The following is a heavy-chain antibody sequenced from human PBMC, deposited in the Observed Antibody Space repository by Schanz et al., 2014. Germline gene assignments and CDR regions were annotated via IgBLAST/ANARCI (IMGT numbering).Heavy chain of an antibody. CDR3: AKGRFGELSAFDI. V-gene: IGHV3-21*04. Sequence: EVQLVESGGGLVKPGGFLRLSCAASGFTFSSYAMSWVRQAPGRGLEWVSSISTSGTYMYIADSVKGRFTISRDNAKNSLYLQMNSLRAEDTAVYYCAKGRFGELSAFDIWRQGTIVTVSS. D-gene: IGHD3-10*01. CDR2: ISTSGTYM. J-gene: IGHJ3*02. CDR1: GFTFSSYA.